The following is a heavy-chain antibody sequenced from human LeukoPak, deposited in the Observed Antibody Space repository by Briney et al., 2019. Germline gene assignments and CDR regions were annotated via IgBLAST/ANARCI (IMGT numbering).Heavy chain of an antibody. CDR2: IWYDGSNK. Sequence: PGRSLRLSCAASGFTFSSYGMHWVRQAPGKGLEWVAVIWYDGSNKYYADSVKGRFTISRDNSKNTLYLQMNSLRAEDTAVYYCAREYSSSSGRAFDIWGQGTMVTV. CDR3: AREYSSSSGRAFDI. J-gene: IGHJ3*02. V-gene: IGHV3-33*01. D-gene: IGHD6-6*01. CDR1: GFTFSSYG.